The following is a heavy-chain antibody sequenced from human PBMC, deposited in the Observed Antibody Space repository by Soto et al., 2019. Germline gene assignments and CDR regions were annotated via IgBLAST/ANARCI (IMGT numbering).Heavy chain of an antibody. J-gene: IGHJ6*02. CDR3: AHKLVYSSSWYEPMIRYYYGMVV. CDR1: GFSLSTSGVG. Sequence: QITLKESGPTLVKPTQTLTLTCTFSGFSLSTSGVGVGWIRQPPGKALEWLALIYWDDDKRYSPSLKSRLTITKDTSNSQVVINMTNMYPVDTATYYGAHKLVYSSSWYEPMIRYYYGMVVWGQGTTVPVS. CDR2: IYWDDDK. D-gene: IGHD6-13*01. V-gene: IGHV2-5*02.